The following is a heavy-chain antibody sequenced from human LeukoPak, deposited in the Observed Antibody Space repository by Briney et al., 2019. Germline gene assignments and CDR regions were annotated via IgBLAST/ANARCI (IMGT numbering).Heavy chain of an antibody. CDR1: VYTFTGYY. V-gene: IGHV1-2*02. CDR3: ARVMVRGVNWFDP. D-gene: IGHD3-10*01. Sequence: GASVKVSCKASVYTFTGYYMHWVRQAPGQGLEWMGWINPNSGGTNYAQKFQGRVTMTRDTSISTAYMELSRLRSDDTAAYYCARVMVRGVNWFDPWGQGTLVTVSS. CDR2: INPNSGGT. J-gene: IGHJ5*02.